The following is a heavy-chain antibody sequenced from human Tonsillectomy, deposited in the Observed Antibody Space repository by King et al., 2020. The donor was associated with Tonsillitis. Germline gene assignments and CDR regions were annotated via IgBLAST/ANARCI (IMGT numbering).Heavy chain of an antibody. CDR3: ARVGEGGPSSYYGMDV. CDR2: IIPMFDTT. D-gene: IGHD3-16*01. J-gene: IGHJ6*02. CDR1: GDTFSNYA. Sequence: QLVQSGAEVKKPGSSVKVSCKASGDTFSNYAISWVRQAPGQGLEWMGVIIPMFDTTHYAQKLQGRVTITADESRRTAYLELSSLRSEETGVYYCARVGEGGPSSYYGMDVWGQGPTVTVPS. V-gene: IGHV1-69*12.